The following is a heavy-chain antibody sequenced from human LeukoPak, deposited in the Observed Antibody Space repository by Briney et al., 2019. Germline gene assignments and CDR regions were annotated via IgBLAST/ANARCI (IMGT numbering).Heavy chain of an antibody. CDR3: ARAPRFYYFDY. J-gene: IGHJ4*02. V-gene: IGHV4-30-4*01. CDR2: IYYSGST. CDR1: GGSISSGDYY. Sequence: SETPSLTCTVSGGSISSGDYYWSWIRQPPGKGLEWIGHIYYSGSTYYNPSLKGRVTISVDTSKNQFSLKLSSVTAADTAVYYCARAPRFYYFDYWGQGTLVTVSS.